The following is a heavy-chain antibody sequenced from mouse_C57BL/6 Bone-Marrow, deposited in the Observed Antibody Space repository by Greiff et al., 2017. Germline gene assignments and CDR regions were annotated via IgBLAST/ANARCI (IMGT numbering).Heavy chain of an antibody. D-gene: IGHD1-1*01. Sequence: VQLQQPGAELVMPGASVKLSCKASGYTFTSYWMHWVKQRSGQGLEWIGEIDPSDSYTNYNQKFKGKSTLTVDKSSSTAYMQLSSLTSEDSAVYYCAREAYYVAMDYWGQGTSVTVSS. CDR2: IDPSDSYT. CDR1: GYTFTSYW. CDR3: AREAYYVAMDY. J-gene: IGHJ4*01. V-gene: IGHV1-69*01.